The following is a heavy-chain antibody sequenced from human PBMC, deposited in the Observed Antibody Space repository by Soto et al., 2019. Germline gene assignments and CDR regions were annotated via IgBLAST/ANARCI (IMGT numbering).Heavy chain of an antibody. D-gene: IGHD2-21*02. V-gene: IGHV4-31*11. Sequence: PSETLSLTCAVSGGSISSGGYSWSWIRQPPGKGLEWIGYMYYSGSTYYNPSLKSRVTISVDTSKNQFSLKLSSVTAADTAVYYCAREEGDVGAFDIWGQGTMVTVSS. CDR3: AREEGDVGAFDI. CDR1: GGSISSGGYS. J-gene: IGHJ3*02. CDR2: MYYSGST.